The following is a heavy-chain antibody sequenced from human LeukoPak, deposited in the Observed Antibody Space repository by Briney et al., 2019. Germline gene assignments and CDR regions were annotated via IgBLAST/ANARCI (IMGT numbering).Heavy chain of an antibody. CDR3: ARASVTYYYYYYMDV. Sequence: SQTLSLTCTVSGGSISSGSYYWTWIRQPPGKGLEWTGYIHYSGSTNYNPSLKSRVTISVDTSKNQFSLKLSSVTAADTAVYYCARASVTYYYYYYMDVWGKGTTVTVSS. CDR2: IHYSGST. J-gene: IGHJ6*03. CDR1: GGSISSGSYY. V-gene: IGHV4-61*01. D-gene: IGHD4-11*01.